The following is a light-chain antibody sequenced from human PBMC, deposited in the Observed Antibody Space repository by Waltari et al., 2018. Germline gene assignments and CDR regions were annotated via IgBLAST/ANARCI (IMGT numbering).Light chain of an antibody. CDR2: AAS. CDR3: QQYYSTPYT. CDR1: QGIRND. V-gene: IGKV1-6*01. Sequence: AIQMTQSPSSLSASVVDRVTITCRASQGIRNDLGWYQQKPGKAPKLLIYAASSLQSGVPSRFSGSGSGTDFTLTISSLQAEDVAVYYCQQYYSTPYTFGQGTKLEIK. J-gene: IGKJ2*01.